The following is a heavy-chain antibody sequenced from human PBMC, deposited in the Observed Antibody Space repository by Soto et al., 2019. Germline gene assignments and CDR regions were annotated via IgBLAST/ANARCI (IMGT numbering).Heavy chain of an antibody. J-gene: IGHJ6*02. CDR3: AKDLPRGVRGVISPYYYGMDV. V-gene: IGHV3-23*01. D-gene: IGHD3-10*01. CDR1: GITLCHHA. Sequence: GGSLRISRSASGITLCHHAIRWGRPAPGKGGGGGSAISGSGGSTYYADSVKGRFTISRDNSKNTLYLQMNSLRAEDTAVYYCAKDLPRGVRGVISPYYYGMDVWGQGTTVTVSS. CDR2: ISGSGGST.